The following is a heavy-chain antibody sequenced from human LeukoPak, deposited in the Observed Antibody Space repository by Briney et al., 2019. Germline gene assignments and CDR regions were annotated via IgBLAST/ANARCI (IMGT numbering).Heavy chain of an antibody. V-gene: IGHV4-39*01. D-gene: IGHD1-26*01. CDR2: ISYSGST. CDR3: ARGSRRLADFHY. Sequence: SGTLSLTCTVSGDSISSSDYYWGWIRQPPGKGLGWIGTISYSGSTYYNPSLQSRVTISVDTSKNQFSLELSSVTAADTAVYYCARGSRRLADFHYWGQGTLVTVSS. J-gene: IGHJ4*02. CDR1: GDSISSSDYY.